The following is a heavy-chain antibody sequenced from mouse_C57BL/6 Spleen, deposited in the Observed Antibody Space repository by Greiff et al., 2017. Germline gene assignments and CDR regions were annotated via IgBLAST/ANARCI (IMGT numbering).Heavy chain of an antibody. CDR1: GFTFSDYG. J-gene: IGHJ3*01. CDR3: ARGYLFAY. D-gene: IGHD2-3*01. Sequence: EVMLVASGGGLVKPGGSLKLSCAASGFTFSDYGMHWVRQAPEKGLEWVAYISSGSSTINYADTVKGRFTIYRDNAKNTLFLQMTSLRSEYTAIYYCARGYLFAYWCQGTLVTVSA. CDR2: ISSGSSTI. V-gene: IGHV5-17*01.